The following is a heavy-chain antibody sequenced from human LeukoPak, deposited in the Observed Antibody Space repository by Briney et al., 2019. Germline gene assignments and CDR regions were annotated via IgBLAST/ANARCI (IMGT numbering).Heavy chain of an antibody. CDR2: IYSGGST. D-gene: IGHD6-13*01. CDR1: GFTVSSNY. V-gene: IGHV3-53*01. J-gene: IGHJ4*02. CDR3: AREPIAAAGTGSFDY. Sequence: PGGSLRLSCAASGFTVSSNYMSWVRQAPGKGLEWVSVIYSGGSTYYADSVKGRFTISRDNSKNTLYLQMNSLSAEDTAVYYCAREPIAAAGTGSFDYWGQGTLVTVSS.